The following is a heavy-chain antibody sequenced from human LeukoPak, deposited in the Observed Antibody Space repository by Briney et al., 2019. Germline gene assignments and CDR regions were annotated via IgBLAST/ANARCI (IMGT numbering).Heavy chain of an antibody. V-gene: IGHV4-59*01. CDR2: IYYSGST. CDR1: GGPISSYY. Sequence: PSETLSLTCTVSGGPISSYYWSWIRQPPGKGLEWIGYIYYSGSTNYNPSLKSRVTISVDTSKNQFSLKLSSVTAADTAVYYCARRSTVTGAEDYWGQGTLVTVSS. D-gene: IGHD4-17*01. CDR3: ARRSTVTGAEDY. J-gene: IGHJ4*02.